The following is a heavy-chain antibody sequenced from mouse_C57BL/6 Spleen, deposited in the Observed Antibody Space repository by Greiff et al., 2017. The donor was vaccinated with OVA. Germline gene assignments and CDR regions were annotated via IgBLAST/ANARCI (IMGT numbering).Heavy chain of an antibody. Sequence: QVQLQQSGAELVKPGASVKISCKASGYAFSSYWMNWVKQRPGKGLEWIGQIYPGDGDTNYNGKFKGKATLTADKSSSTAYMQLRSLTSEDSAVYVCASVLGQRDYFDYWGQGTTLTVSS. D-gene: IGHD4-1*01. CDR2: IYPGDGDT. J-gene: IGHJ2*01. V-gene: IGHV1-80*01. CDR1: GYAFSSYW. CDR3: ASVLGQRDYFDY.